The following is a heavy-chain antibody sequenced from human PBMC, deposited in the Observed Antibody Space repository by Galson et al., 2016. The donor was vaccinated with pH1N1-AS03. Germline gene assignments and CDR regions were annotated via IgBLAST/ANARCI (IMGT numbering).Heavy chain of an antibody. CDR3: ARGGGSSLDY. CDR1: GYTFSDYY. D-gene: IGHD1-26*01. V-gene: IGHV1-2*02. J-gene: IGHJ4*02. Sequence: SVKVSCKASGYTFSDYYMHWVRQAPGQELEWMGWINPSSGGTKYTQKFQGRVTMTRDTPISTAYMELSRLTSDDTVVYFCARGGGSSLDYWGQGTLVPVSS. CDR2: INPSSGGT.